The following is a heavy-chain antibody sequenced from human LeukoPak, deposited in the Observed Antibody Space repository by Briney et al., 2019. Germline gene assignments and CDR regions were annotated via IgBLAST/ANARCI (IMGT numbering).Heavy chain of an antibody. V-gene: IGHV4-61*01. D-gene: IGHD3-16*01. J-gene: IGHJ4*02. CDR1: GGSVSSGSYY. Sequence: SETLSLTCTVSGGSVSSGSYYWSWIRQPPGKGLEWIGYIYYSGSTNYNPSLKSRVTISVDTSKNQFSLKLSSVTAADTAVYYCARGDYALDYWGQGTLVTVSS. CDR3: ARGDYALDY. CDR2: IYYSGST.